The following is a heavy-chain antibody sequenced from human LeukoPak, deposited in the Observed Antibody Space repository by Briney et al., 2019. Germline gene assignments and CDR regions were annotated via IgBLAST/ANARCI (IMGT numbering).Heavy chain of an antibody. J-gene: IGHJ4*02. CDR1: GGSISSGGYY. Sequence: SETLSLTCTVSGGSISSGGYYWSWIRQHPGKGLEWIGYIYYSGSTYYNPSLKSRVTISVDTSKNQFSLKLSSVTAADTAVYYCARDRSYYDSSGYYSGDYFDYWGQGTLVTVSS. V-gene: IGHV4-31*03. D-gene: IGHD3-22*01. CDR2: IYYSGST. CDR3: ARDRSYYDSSGYYSGDYFDY.